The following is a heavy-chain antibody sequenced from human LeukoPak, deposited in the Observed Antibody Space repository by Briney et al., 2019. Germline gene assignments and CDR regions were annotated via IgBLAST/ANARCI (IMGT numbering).Heavy chain of an antibody. Sequence: ASVTVSCKTSGYTFTGYYMHWVRQAPGQGLEWMGWINPNSGGTNYAQRFQGRVTMTRDTSMSTAYMELSRLRSDDSAVYYCARSDGDYRDPFDYWGQGTLITVSS. V-gene: IGHV1-2*02. CDR1: GYTFTGYY. CDR3: ARSDGDYRDPFDY. D-gene: IGHD4-17*01. CDR2: INPNSGGT. J-gene: IGHJ4*02.